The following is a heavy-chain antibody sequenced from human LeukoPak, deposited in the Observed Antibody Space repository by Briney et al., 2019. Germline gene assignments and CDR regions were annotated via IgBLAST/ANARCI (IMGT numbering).Heavy chain of an antibody. Sequence: SETLSLTCTVSGGSISSGGYYWSWIRQPPGKGLEWIGEINHSGSTNYNPSLKSRVTISVDTSKNQFSLKLSSVTAADTAVYYCAGFGELSEPNNWSAPGGQGPLVPFSS. CDR2: INHSGST. D-gene: IGHD3-10*01. V-gene: IGHV4-39*07. CDR3: AGFGELSEPNNWSAP. CDR1: GGSISSGGYY. J-gene: IGHJ5*02.